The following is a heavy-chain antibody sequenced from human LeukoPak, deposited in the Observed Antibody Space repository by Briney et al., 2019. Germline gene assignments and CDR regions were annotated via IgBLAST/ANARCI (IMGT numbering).Heavy chain of an antibody. CDR2: ISYDGSNK. D-gene: IGHD5-18*01. CDR3: ARGGYSYGYFDY. Sequence: GGSLRLSCAASGFTFSSYAMHWVRQAPGKGLEWVAVISYDGSNKYYADSVKGRFTISRDNSKNTLYLQMNSLRAEDTAVYYCARGGYSYGYFDYWGQGTLVTVYS. CDR1: GFTFSSYA. J-gene: IGHJ4*02. V-gene: IGHV3-30*04.